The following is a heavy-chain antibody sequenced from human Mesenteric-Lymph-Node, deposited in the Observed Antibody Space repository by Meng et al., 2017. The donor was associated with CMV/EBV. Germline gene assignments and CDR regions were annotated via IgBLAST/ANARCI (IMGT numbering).Heavy chain of an antibody. CDR3: ARAPYSSSTFYYYGMDV. D-gene: IGHD6-6*01. CDR1: EFTVSSHY. V-gene: IGHV3-53*01. CDR2: IDNDGRA. J-gene: IGHJ6*02. Sequence: GESLKISCAASEFTVSSHYMNWVRQAPGKGLEWISVIDNDGRAYYADSVKGRFTISTDNSKNTLYLQMNSLRAEDTAVYYCARAPYSSSTFYYYGMDVWGQGATVTVSS.